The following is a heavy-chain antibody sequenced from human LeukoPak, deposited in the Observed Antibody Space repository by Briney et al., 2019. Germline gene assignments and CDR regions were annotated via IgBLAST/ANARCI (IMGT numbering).Heavy chain of an antibody. V-gene: IGHV1-69*01. Sequence: GSSVKVSCKASGGTFSSYAISWVRQAPGQGLEWMGGIIPIFVTTNYAQKFQGRVTITADESTSTAYMELSSLRSEDTAMYYCARVALWFGAATRDYYYGMDVWGQGTTVTVSS. CDR3: ARVALWFGAATRDYYYGMDV. D-gene: IGHD3-10*01. CDR1: GGTFSSYA. J-gene: IGHJ6*02. CDR2: IIPIFVTT.